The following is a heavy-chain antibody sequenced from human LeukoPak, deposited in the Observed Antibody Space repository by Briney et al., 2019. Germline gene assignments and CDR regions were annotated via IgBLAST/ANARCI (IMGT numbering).Heavy chain of an antibody. Sequence: GGSLRLSCAASGFTFSSYAMSWVRQAPGKGLEWVSAISGSGGSTYYADSVKGRFTISRDNSKNTLCLQMNSLRAEDTAVYYCAKRGYCSSTSCYKYFQHWGQGTLVTVSS. CDR2: ISGSGGST. J-gene: IGHJ1*01. D-gene: IGHD2-2*02. CDR3: AKRGYCSSTSCYKYFQH. CDR1: GFTFSSYA. V-gene: IGHV3-23*01.